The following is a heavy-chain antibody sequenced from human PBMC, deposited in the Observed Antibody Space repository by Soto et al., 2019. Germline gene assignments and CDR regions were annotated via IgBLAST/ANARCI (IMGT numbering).Heavy chain of an antibody. J-gene: IGHJ6*02. D-gene: IGHD3-16*01. CDR3: ARVKGVLGYYYYGMDV. CDR1: GGSISSGGYY. V-gene: IGHV4-31*03. CDR2: IYYSGST. Sequence: SETRSLTCTVSGGSISSGGYYWRWIRQHPGKGLEWIGYIYYSGSTYYNPSLKSRVTISVDTSKNQFSLKLSSVTAADTAVYYCARVKGVLGYYYYGMDVWGQGTTVTVSS.